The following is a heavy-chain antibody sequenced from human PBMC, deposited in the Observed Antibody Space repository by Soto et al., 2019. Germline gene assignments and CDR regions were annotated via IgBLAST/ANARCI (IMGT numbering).Heavy chain of an antibody. CDR2: IYTHGST. V-gene: IGHV3-53*01. Sequence: EVQLVESGGGLIQPGGSLRLSCAASGFTVSNNCMSWVRQAPGKGLEWVSHIYTHGSTYYADSVKGRFTISRDNSKNALHRQVNSLRAEDTAVYYCARGVYDSSGYFTRGFDYWGQGTLVTVSS. J-gene: IGHJ4*02. CDR1: GFTVSNNC. D-gene: IGHD3-22*01. CDR3: ARGVYDSSGYFTRGFDY.